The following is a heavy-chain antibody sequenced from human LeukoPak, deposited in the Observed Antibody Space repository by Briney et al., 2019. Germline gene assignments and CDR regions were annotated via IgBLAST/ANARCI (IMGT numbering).Heavy chain of an antibody. V-gene: IGHV4-59*12. CDR2: IHYSGST. J-gene: IGHJ6*03. Sequence: SETLSLTCTVSGGSISSYYWTWIRQPPGKGLVWIGYIHYSGSTNYNPSLKSRVTISVDTSKNQFSLKLSSVTAADTAVYYCARSYSSSWDYYYYYYYMDVWGKGTTVTVSS. CDR1: GGSISSYY. CDR3: ARSYSSSWDYYYYYYYMDV. D-gene: IGHD6-13*01.